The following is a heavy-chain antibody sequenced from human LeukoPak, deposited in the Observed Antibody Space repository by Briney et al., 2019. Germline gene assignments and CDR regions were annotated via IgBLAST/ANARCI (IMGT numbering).Heavy chain of an antibody. D-gene: IGHD1-1*01. J-gene: IGHJ6*01. CDR1: GYTFTSYG. Sequence: GASVKVSCKASGYTFTSYGISWVRQAPGQGLEWMGWISAYNGNTNYAQKLQGRVTITTDTSTSTAYMELRSLRSDDAAVYYCARGQGWNDLSCIDVWGQGTTVTVSS. CDR3: ARGQGWNDLSCIDV. CDR2: ISAYNGNT. V-gene: IGHV1-18*01.